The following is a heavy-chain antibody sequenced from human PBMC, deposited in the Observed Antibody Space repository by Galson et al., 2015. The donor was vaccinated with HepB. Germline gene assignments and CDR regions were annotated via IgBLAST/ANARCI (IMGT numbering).Heavy chain of an antibody. D-gene: IGHD3-10*01. Sequence: QSGAEVKKPGESLKISCKGSGYSFTSFWIAWVRQTPGKGLEWMGIIYPGDSDTRFSPSFQGQVTISVDKSINTAYLQWSSLEASDTAMYYCARGSQYCYGQSCRFDSWGQGSLVTVSS. CDR1: GYSFTSFW. V-gene: IGHV5-51*01. CDR3: ARGSQYCYGQSCRFDS. J-gene: IGHJ4*02. CDR2: IYPGDSDT.